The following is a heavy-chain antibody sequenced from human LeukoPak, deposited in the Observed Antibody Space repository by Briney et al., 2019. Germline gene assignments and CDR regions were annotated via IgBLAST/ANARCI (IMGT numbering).Heavy chain of an antibody. CDR2: IYYSGST. Sequence: PSETLSLTCTVSGGSISSSSYYWGWIRQPPGKGLEWIGSIYYSGSTYYNPSLKSRVTISVDTSKNQFSLKLSSVTAADTAVYYCARLIAAAGIVGYWGQGTLVTVSS. CDR3: ARLIAAAGIVGY. J-gene: IGHJ4*02. D-gene: IGHD6-13*01. V-gene: IGHV4-39*01. CDR1: GGSISSSSYY.